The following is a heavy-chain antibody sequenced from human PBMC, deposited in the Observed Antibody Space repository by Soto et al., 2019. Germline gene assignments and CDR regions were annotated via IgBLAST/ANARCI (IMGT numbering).Heavy chain of an antibody. V-gene: IGHV1-2*02. Sequence: QVHLVQSGAEVKKPGASVKVSCKASGYSFTDYYMHWVRQAPGQGLEWMGWINTKTGGTNYAQRVQGRVTMTGDTSINTAYMELSRLRSAETAVYYCARVGPTGWFDPWGQGTVVTVSS. CDR3: ARVGPTGWFDP. J-gene: IGHJ5*02. CDR2: INTKTGGT. CDR1: GYSFTDYY.